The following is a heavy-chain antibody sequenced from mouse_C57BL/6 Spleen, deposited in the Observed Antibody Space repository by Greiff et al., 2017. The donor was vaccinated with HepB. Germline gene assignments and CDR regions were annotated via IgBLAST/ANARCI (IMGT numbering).Heavy chain of an antibody. Sequence: EVQLQQSGAELVKPGASVKLSCTASGFNIKDYYMHWVKQRTEQGLEWIGRIDPEDGETKYATKFQGKATITADTSSNTAYLQLSSLTSEDTAVYYCARGLVFDYWGQGTTLTVSS. D-gene: IGHD2-12*01. CDR1: GFNIKDYY. V-gene: IGHV14-2*01. J-gene: IGHJ2*01. CDR3: ARGLVFDY. CDR2: IDPEDGET.